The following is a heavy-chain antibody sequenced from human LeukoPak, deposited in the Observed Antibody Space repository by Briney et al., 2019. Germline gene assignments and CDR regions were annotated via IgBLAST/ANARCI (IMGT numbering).Heavy chain of an antibody. Sequence: SETLSLTCTVSGGSISSYSWSWIRQPPGKGLEWIGYIYHSGSTYYNPSLKSRVTISVDRSKNQFSLKLSSVTAADTAVYYCARSPLWFGESYYFDYWGQGTLVTVSS. J-gene: IGHJ4*02. D-gene: IGHD3-10*01. CDR2: IYHSGST. CDR1: GGSISSYS. V-gene: IGHV4-30-2*01. CDR3: ARSPLWFGESYYFDY.